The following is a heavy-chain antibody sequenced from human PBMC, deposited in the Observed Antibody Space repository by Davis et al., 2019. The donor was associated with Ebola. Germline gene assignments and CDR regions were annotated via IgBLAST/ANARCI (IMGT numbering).Heavy chain of an antibody. V-gene: IGHV3-23*01. Sequence: GESLKISCVGSGFALNTFAVTWVRQAPGKGLEWVSTLRGNGHPFYAASVSGRFTISRDDSKNTVYLQMNSLRVGDAAMYFCGRDTNGDYLGAFEFWGQGTLVSVSS. J-gene: IGHJ3*01. CDR1: GFALNTFA. CDR2: LRGNGHP. CDR3: GRDTNGDYLGAFEF. D-gene: IGHD4-17*01.